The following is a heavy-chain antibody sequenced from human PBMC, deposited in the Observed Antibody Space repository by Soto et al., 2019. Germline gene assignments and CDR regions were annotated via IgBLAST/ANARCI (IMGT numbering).Heavy chain of an antibody. CDR3: SGSGCWNYYFDY. D-gene: IGHD6-19*01. CDR1: GLTVSNNY. CDR2: LYSSGST. V-gene: IGHV3-53*01. J-gene: IGHJ4*02. Sequence: PGGSLRLSCAASGLTVSNNYMNWVRQAPGKGLEWVSTLYSSGSTNYADSVKGRFTVSRDNSKNTLYLQMRSLRVEDTAIYFCSGSGCWNYYFDYWGLGTLVTVSS.